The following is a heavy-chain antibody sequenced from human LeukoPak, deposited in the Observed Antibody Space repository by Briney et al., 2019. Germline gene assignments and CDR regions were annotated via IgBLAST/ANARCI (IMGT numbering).Heavy chain of an antibody. J-gene: IGHJ6*03. CDR2: ISSSSSYI. CDR3: AREGNWSGDYMDV. V-gene: IGHV3-21*01. D-gene: IGHD1-20*01. Sequence: PGGSLRLSCAASGFTFGSYSMNWVRQAPGKGLEWVSSISSSSSYIYYADSVKGRFTISRDNAKNSLYLQMNSLRAEDTAEYYCAREGNWSGDYMDVWGKGTTVTVSS. CDR1: GFTFGSYS.